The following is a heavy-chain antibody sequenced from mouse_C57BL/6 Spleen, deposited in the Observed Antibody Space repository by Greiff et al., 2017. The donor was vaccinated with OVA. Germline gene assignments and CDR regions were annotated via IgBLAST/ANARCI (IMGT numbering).Heavy chain of an antibody. V-gene: IGHV1-64*01. J-gene: IGHJ2*01. D-gene: IGHD1-3*01. CDR2: IHPNSGST. Sequence: QVQLQQPGAELVKPGASVKLSCKASGYTFTSYWMHWVKQRPGQGLEWIGMIHPNSGSTNYNEKFKSKATLTVDKSSSTAYMQLSSLTSEDSAVDYCASWSYNDYFDYWGQGTTLTVSS. CDR1: GYTFTSYW. CDR3: ASWSYNDYFDY.